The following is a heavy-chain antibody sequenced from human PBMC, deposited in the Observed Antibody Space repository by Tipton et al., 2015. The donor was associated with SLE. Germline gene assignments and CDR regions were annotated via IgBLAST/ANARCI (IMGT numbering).Heavy chain of an antibody. CDR3: AHANWGTNFDY. Sequence: LRLSCTVSGGSISGYYWSWVRQPPGQGLEWIGSIYYSGSTYYNPSLESRVTISVDTSKNQFSLKLSSVTAADTAVFYCAHANWGTNFDYWGQGTLVTVSS. J-gene: IGHJ4*02. D-gene: IGHD7-27*01. CDR2: IYYSGST. CDR1: GGSISGYY. V-gene: IGHV4-59*04.